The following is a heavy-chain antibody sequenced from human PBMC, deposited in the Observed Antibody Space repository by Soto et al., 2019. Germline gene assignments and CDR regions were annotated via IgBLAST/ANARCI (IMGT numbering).Heavy chain of an antibody. CDR2: INHSGST. CDR1: GGSFSGYY. J-gene: IGHJ5*02. V-gene: IGHV4-34*01. D-gene: IGHD6-19*01. CDR3: ARGGIFGIAVAGRGNWFDP. Sequence: NPSETLSLTCAVYGGSFSGYYWSWIRQPPGKGLEWIGEINHSGSTNYNPSLKSRVTISVDTSKNQFSLKLSSVTAADTAVYYCARGGIFGIAVAGRGNWFDPWRQGTLVTVSS.